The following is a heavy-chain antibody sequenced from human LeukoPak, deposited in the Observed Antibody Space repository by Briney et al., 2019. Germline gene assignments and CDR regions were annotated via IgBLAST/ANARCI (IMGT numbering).Heavy chain of an antibody. J-gene: IGHJ4*02. V-gene: IGHV3-23*01. CDR2: ITGTGGDQ. CDR3: AKASWVSSTDAVR. D-gene: IGHD3-16*01. CDR1: GFTFDSYA. Sequence: GGSLRLSCEGSGFTFDSYAMSWVRQSPGKGLEWVSSITGTGGDQYHADSVKDRFTISRDNSKNTVYLQMNSLRAEDTAIYYCAKASWVSSTDAVRWGQGTLVTVSS.